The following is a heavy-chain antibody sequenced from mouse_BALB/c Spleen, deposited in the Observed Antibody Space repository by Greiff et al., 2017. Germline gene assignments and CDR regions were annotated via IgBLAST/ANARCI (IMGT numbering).Heavy chain of an antibody. CDR1: GFTFSSYG. CDR3: IYYDYDAY. Sequence: DVMLVESGGGLVQPGGSLKLSCAASGFTFSSYGMSWVRQTPDKRLELVATINSNGGSTYYPDSVKGRFTISRDNAKNTLYLQMSSLKSEDTAMYYCIYYDYDAYWGQGTLVTVSA. V-gene: IGHV5-6-3*01. CDR2: INSNGGST. J-gene: IGHJ3*01. D-gene: IGHD2-4*01.